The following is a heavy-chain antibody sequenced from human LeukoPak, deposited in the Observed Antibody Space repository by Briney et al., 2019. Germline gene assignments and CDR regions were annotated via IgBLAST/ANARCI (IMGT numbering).Heavy chain of an antibody. CDR3: ARGEGSGSYYSYFDY. CDR2: IYYSGST. J-gene: IGHJ4*02. Sequence: SETLSLTCTVSGGSISSYYWSWIRQPPGKGLEWIGYIYYSGSTNYNPSLKSRVTISVDTSKSQFSLKLSSVTAADTAVYYCARGEGSGSYYSYFDYWGQGTLVTVSS. D-gene: IGHD1-26*01. CDR1: GGSISSYY. V-gene: IGHV4-59*01.